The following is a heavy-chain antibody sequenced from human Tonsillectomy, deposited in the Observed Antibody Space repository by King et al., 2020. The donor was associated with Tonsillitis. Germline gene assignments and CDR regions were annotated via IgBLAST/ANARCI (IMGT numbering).Heavy chain of an antibody. D-gene: IGHD6-6*01. CDR3: AKDAQQSSSYYYYYMDV. J-gene: IGHJ6*03. CDR2: ISYDGSNK. V-gene: IGHV3-30*18. Sequence: RLVQSGGGVVQPGRSLRLSCAASGFTFSSYGMHWVRQAPGEGLEWVAVISYDGSNKYYADSVKGRFTISRDNSKNTLYLQMNSLRAEDTAVYYCAKDAQQSSSYYYYYMDVWGKGTTVTVSS. CDR1: GFTFSSYG.